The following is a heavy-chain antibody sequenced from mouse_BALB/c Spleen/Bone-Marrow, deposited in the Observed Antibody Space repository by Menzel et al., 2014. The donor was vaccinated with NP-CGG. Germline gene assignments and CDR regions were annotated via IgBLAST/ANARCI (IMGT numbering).Heavy chain of an antibody. Sequence: EVQGVESGGGLVKPGGFLKLSCAASGFTFSSYAMSWVRQTPEKRLEWVASISSGRSTYYPDSVKGRFTISRDNARNILYLQMSSLRSEDTAMYYCARGDYYGSSFYWYFDVWGAGTTVTVSS. CDR2: ISSGRST. CDR1: GFTFSSYA. J-gene: IGHJ1*01. D-gene: IGHD1-1*01. CDR3: ARGDYYGSSFYWYFDV. V-gene: IGHV5-6-5*01.